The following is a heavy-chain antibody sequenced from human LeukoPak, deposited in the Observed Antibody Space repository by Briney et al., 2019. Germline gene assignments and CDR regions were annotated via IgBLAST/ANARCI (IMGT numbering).Heavy chain of an antibody. CDR3: ARDSSGYYLGYYYYGMDV. Sequence: VASVKVSCKASGYTFTSYYMHWVRQAPGQGLEWMGIINPSGGSTSYAQKFQGRVTMTRDTSTSTVYMELSSLRSEDTAVYYCARDSSGYYLGYYYYGMDVWGQGTTVTVSS. CDR2: INPSGGST. V-gene: IGHV1-46*01. CDR1: GYTFTSYY. D-gene: IGHD3-22*01. J-gene: IGHJ6*02.